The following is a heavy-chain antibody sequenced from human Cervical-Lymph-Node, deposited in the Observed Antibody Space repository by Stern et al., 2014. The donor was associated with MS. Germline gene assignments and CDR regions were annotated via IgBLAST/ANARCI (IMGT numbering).Heavy chain of an antibody. CDR1: GYKFSIYW. V-gene: IGHV5-51*01. CDR3: ARQTTAWASDV. Sequence: VQLVQSGAELIRPGESLKISCKGSGYKFSIYWIAWVRQMPGKGLEWMGIIYPGGSESRCSPSFQGQVTMAADKSTSTAYLQWSSLNASDTAMYFCARQTTAWASDVWGQGTLVTVSS. J-gene: IGHJ4*02. CDR2: IYPGGSES. D-gene: IGHD1-14*01.